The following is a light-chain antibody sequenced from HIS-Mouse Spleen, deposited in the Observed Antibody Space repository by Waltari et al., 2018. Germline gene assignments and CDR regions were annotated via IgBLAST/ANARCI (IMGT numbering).Light chain of an antibody. J-gene: IGKJ1*01. Sequence: EIVLTQSPGTLSLSPGARATRSCRASQSVSSSYLAWYQQKPGQAPRLLIYGASSRATGIPDRFSGSGSGTDFTLTISRLEPEDFAVYYCQQYGSSPETFGQGTKVEIK. CDR2: GAS. CDR1: QSVSSSY. V-gene: IGKV3-20*01. CDR3: QQYGSSPET.